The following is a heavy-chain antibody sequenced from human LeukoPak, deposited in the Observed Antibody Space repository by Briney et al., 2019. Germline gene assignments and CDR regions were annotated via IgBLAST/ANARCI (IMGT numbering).Heavy chain of an antibody. Sequence: PSETLSLTCAVYGGSFSGYYWSWIRQPPGKGLEWIGEINHSGSTNYNPFLKSQVTISVDTSKNQFSPKLSSVTAADTAVYYCASPKSRYCSSTSCPNGGFDYRGQGTLVTVSS. CDR3: ASPKSRYCSSTSCPNGGFDY. CDR2: INHSGST. CDR1: GGSFSGYY. V-gene: IGHV4-34*01. D-gene: IGHD2-2*01. J-gene: IGHJ4*02.